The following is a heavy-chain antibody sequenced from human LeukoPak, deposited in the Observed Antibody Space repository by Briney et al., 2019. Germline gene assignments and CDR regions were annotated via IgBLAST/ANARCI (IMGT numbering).Heavy chain of an antibody. CDR1: GGSFSGYY. Sequence: SETLSLTCAVYGGSFSGYYWSWIRHPPGKGLGWIGEINHSGSTNYNPALKSRVTISVDTSKNQFSLNLSSVTAADTAVYYCARALXVGXTLXYXXXXXMDVXXXGXTVTVS. CDR3: ARALXVGXTLXYXXXXXMDV. J-gene: IGHJ6*01. CDR2: INHSGST. D-gene: IGHD1-26*01. V-gene: IGHV4-34*01.